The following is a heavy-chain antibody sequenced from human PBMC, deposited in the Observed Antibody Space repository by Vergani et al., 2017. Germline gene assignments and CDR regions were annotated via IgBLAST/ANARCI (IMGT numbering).Heavy chain of an antibody. CDR1: GFTFSSYA. D-gene: IGHD6-6*01. CDR3: AKVRGIAARPVWFDP. V-gene: IGHV3-30-3*01. CDR2: ISYDGSNK. J-gene: IGHJ5*02. Sequence: QVQLVESGGGVVQPGRSLRLSCAASGFTFSSYAMHWVRQAPGKGLEWVAVISYDGSNKYYADSVKGRFTISRDNSKNTLYLQMNSLRAEDTAVYYCAKVRGIAARPVWFDPWGQGTLVTVSS.